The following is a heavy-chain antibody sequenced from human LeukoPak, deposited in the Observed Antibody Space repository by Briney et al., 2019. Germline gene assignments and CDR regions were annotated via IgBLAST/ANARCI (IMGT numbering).Heavy chain of an antibody. V-gene: IGHV3-30*04. J-gene: IGHJ4*02. CDR1: GFTFSSYA. CDR3: ATTGSTSPFDY. Sequence: GGSLRLSCAASGFTFSSYAMHWVRQAPGKGLEWVAVISYDGSNKYYADYVKGGFTISRDNSKNTLYLPMHSLISDHTPVYYCATTGSTSPFDYFLQGTLLTVSS. D-gene: IGHD1-1*01. CDR2: ISYDGSNK.